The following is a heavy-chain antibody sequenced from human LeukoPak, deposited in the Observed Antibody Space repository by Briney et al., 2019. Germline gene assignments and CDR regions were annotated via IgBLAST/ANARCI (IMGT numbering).Heavy chain of an antibody. Sequence: GGSLRLSCAASGFTFSSYSMNWVRQAPGKGLEWVSYISSSSSTIYYADSVKGRFTISRDNAKNSLYLQMNSLRAEDTAVYYCARDGGGEYSSGWYVDSWGQGTLVTVSS. CDR1: GFTFSSYS. V-gene: IGHV3-48*04. D-gene: IGHD6-19*01. CDR3: ARDGGGEYSSGWYVDS. CDR2: ISSSSSTI. J-gene: IGHJ4*02.